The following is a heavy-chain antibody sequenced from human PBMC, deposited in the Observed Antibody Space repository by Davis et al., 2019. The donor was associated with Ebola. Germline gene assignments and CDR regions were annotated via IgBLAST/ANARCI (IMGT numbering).Heavy chain of an antibody. Sequence: SQTLSLTCAVYGGSFSGYYWSWIRQPPGKGLEWIGEINHSGSTNYNPSLKSRVTISVDTSKNQFSLKLSSVTAADTAVYYCARGSSSTRVVDYWGQGTLVTVSS. CDR1: GGSFSGYY. D-gene: IGHD2-15*01. CDR2: INHSGST. V-gene: IGHV4-34*01. J-gene: IGHJ4*02. CDR3: ARGSSSTRVVDY.